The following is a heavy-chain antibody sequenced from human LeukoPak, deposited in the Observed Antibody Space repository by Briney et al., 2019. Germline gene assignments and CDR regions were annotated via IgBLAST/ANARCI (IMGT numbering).Heavy chain of an antibody. Sequence: GRSLRLSCAASGFTFSSYGMHWVRQAPGKGPEWVAVISYDGSNKYYADSVKGRFTISRDNSKNTLYLQMNSLRAEDTAVYYCAKDFRDYYDSNYFDYWGQGTLVTVSS. CDR1: GFTFSSYG. J-gene: IGHJ4*02. V-gene: IGHV3-30*18. D-gene: IGHD3-22*01. CDR2: ISYDGSNK. CDR3: AKDFRDYYDSNYFDY.